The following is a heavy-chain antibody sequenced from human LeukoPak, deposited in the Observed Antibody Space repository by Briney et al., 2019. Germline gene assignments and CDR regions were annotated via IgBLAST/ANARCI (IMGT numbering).Heavy chain of an antibody. Sequence: QPGGSLRLSCAASGFTFSSYAMSWVRQAPGKGLEWVSSISDTGDITDYADSVKGRFTISRDNAKNSLYLQMDSLRAEDTAVYYCARGGAVAGLYWGQGILVTVSS. D-gene: IGHD6-19*01. J-gene: IGHJ4*02. CDR2: ISDTGDIT. V-gene: IGHV3-23*01. CDR3: ARGGAVAGLY. CDR1: GFTFSSYA.